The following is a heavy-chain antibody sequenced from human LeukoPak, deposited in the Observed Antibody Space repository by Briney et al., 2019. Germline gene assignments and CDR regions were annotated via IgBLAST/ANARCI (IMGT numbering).Heavy chain of an antibody. CDR3: ARCSSSGWYPLGYYYYGMDV. J-gene: IGHJ6*02. CDR2: IYSGGST. D-gene: IGHD6-19*01. Sequence: HPGGSLRLSCAASGFTFSDYSMNWVRQAPGKGLQWVSVIYSGGSTYYADSVKGRFTISRDNSKNTLYLQMNSLRAEDTAVYYCARCSSSGWYPLGYYYYGMDVWGQGTTVTVSS. V-gene: IGHV3-53*01. CDR1: GFTFSDYS.